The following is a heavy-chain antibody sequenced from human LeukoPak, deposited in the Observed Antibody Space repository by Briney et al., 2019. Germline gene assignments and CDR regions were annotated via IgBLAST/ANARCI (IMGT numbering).Heavy chain of an antibody. Sequence: GESLKISCMGSGYDFSSHWIAWVRQVPGNGLEWMGIIYPDDSDTRYSPSFQGHVAISADKSISTTYLQWSSLKASDTATYYCLRRAVGETGRWFDPWGQGTLVTVSS. D-gene: IGHD1-26*01. CDR2: IYPDDSDT. CDR3: LRRAVGETGRWFDP. V-gene: IGHV5-51*01. J-gene: IGHJ5*02. CDR1: GYDFSSHW.